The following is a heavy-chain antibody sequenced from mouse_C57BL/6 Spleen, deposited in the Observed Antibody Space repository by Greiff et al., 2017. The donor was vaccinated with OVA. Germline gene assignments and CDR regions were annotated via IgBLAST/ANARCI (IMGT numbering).Heavy chain of an antibody. D-gene: IGHD3-2*02. Sequence: QVQLQQSGAELVRPGTSVKVSCKASGYAFTNYLIEWVKQRPGQGLEWIGVINPGSGGTNYNEKFKGKATLTADKSSSTAYMQLSSLTSEDSAVYFCARKGSGYAMDYWGQGTSVTVSS. J-gene: IGHJ4*01. CDR2: INPGSGGT. V-gene: IGHV1-54*01. CDR3: ARKGSGYAMDY. CDR1: GYAFTNYL.